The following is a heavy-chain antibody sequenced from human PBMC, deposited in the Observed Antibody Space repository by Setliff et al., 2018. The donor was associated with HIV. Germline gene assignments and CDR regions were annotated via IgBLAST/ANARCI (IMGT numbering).Heavy chain of an antibody. D-gene: IGHD6-13*01. CDR3: ARHRDPPGTSWIYYYYYMDL. V-gene: IGHV4-39*01. CDR2: IYSSGSP. J-gene: IGHJ6*03. CDR1: GASISNSNSY. Sequence: PSETLSLTCSVYGASISNSNSYWGWIRPPPGKRLECLGSIYSSGSPSYNPPLSIRLTISVDTSKNHVSLRLSSVTAADTGVDYCARHRDPPGTSWIYYYYYMDLWGEGTTVTVSS.